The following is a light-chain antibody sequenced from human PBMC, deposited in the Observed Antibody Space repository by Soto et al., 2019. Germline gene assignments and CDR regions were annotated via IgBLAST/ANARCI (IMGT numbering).Light chain of an antibody. J-gene: IGLJ2*01. CDR3: SSATSTSSLVI. V-gene: IGLV2-14*01. CDR2: EVS. CDR1: SSDTAGYNY. Sequence: QSALTQPASVSGSPGQSITISCTGTSSDTAGYNYVSWYQQHPGKAPKLMIYEVSNRPSGVSNRFSGSQSGNTASLTISGLQAEDEANYYCSSATSTSSLVIFGGGTKVTVL.